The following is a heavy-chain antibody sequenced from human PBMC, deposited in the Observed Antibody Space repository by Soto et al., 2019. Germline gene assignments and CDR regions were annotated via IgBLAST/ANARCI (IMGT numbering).Heavy chain of an antibody. CDR3: ARGSCSSTSCYKEYYFDL. Sequence: SVKVSCKASGGTFSGYAISWVRQAPGQGLEWMGEIIPMFGTSNYAQKFQGRVTITADESTSTAYMELSSLRSEDTAVYYCARGSCSSTSCYKEYYFDLWGQGTQVTVS. D-gene: IGHD2-2*02. J-gene: IGHJ4*02. CDR2: IIPMFGTS. V-gene: IGHV1-69*13. CDR1: GGTFSGYA.